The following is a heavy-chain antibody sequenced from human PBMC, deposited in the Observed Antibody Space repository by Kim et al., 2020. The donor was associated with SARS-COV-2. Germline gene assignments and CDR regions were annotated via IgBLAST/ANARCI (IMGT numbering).Heavy chain of an antibody. J-gene: IGHJ5*02. CDR1: GFTFSSYG. CDR2: IWYDGSNK. CDR3: ARELLTLSALGYCSSTSCYRFFGWFDP. D-gene: IGHD2-2*01. V-gene: IGHV3-33*01. Sequence: GGSLRLSCAASGFTFSSYGMHWVRQAPGKGLEWVAVIWYDGSNKYYADSVKGRFTISRDNSKNTLYLQMNSLRAEDTAVYYCARELLTLSALGYCSSTSCYRFFGWFDPWGQGTLVTVSS.